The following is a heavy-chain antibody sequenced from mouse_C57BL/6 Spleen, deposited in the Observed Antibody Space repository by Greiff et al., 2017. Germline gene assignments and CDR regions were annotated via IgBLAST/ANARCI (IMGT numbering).Heavy chain of an antibody. CDR1: GYTFTDYE. CDR3: TRIYDGNSYVGYFDY. Sequence: VQLQQSRAELVRPGASVTLSCKASGYTFTDYEIHWVKQTPVHGLEWIGAIDPETGGTAYNQKFKGKAILTADKSSSTAYMELRSLTSEASAVYYCTRIYDGNSYVGYFDYWGQGTTLTVSS. J-gene: IGHJ2*01. D-gene: IGHD1-1*01. CDR2: IDPETGGT. V-gene: IGHV1-15*01.